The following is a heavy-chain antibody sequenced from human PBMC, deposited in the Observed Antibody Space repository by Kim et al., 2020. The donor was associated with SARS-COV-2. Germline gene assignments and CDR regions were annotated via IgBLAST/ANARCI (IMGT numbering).Heavy chain of an antibody. D-gene: IGHD2-2*01. J-gene: IGHJ6*02. Sequence: ASVKVSCKVSGYTLTELSMHWVRQAPGKGLEWMGGFDPDDGETLYAQKFQGRVTMTEDTSTDTAYMELSSLRSEDTAVYYCATSDIVVVPGARTVVGMDVGGQGTTVTVSS. CDR1: GYTLTELS. V-gene: IGHV1-24*01. CDR2: FDPDDGET. CDR3: ATSDIVVVPGARTVVGMDV.